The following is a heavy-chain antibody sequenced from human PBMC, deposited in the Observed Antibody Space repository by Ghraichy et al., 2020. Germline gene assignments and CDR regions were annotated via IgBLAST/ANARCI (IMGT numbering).Heavy chain of an antibody. CDR2: IWYDGSNK. Sequence: GESLNISCAASGFTFSSYGMHWVRQAPGKGLEWVAVIWYDGSNKYYADSVKGRFTISRDNSKNTLYLQMNSLRAEDTAVYYCASGPSGYCSSTSCSTYYGMDVWGQGTTVTVSS. V-gene: IGHV3-33*01. D-gene: IGHD2-2*02. CDR3: ASGPSGYCSSTSCSTYYGMDV. J-gene: IGHJ6*02. CDR1: GFTFSSYG.